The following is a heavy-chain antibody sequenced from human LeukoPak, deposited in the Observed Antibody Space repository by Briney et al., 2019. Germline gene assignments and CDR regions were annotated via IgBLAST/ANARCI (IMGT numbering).Heavy chain of an antibody. CDR2: IIPIFGTA. J-gene: IGHJ6*02. CDR1: GGTFSSYA. V-gene: IGHV1-69*13. D-gene: IGHD4/OR15-4a*01. Sequence: GASVKVSCKASGGTFSSYAISWVRQAPGQGLGWMGGIIPIFGTANYAQKFQGRVTITADESTSTAYMELSSLRSEDTAVYYCASTTMVPYDYYGMDVWGQGTTVTVSS. CDR3: ASTTMVPYDYYGMDV.